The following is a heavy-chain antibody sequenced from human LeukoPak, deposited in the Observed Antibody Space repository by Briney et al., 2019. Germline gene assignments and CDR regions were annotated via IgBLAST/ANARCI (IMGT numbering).Heavy chain of an antibody. J-gene: IGHJ4*02. D-gene: IGHD2-15*01. V-gene: IGHV4-59*01. CDR3: ARDRYCSGRSCYGPPDY. Sequence: SETLSLTCTVSGGSISTYYWSWIRQPPGKGLEWIGYIYYSGSTNYNPSLKSRVTISVDTSKNQFSLKLRSVTAADTAVYYCARDRYCSGRSCYGPPDYWGQGALVIVSS. CDR2: IYYSGST. CDR1: GGSISTYY.